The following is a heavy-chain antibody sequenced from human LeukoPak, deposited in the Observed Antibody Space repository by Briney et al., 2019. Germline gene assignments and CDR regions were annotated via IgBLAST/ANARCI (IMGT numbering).Heavy chain of an antibody. Sequence: PSQTLSLTCTVSGGSISSGDYYWSWIRQPPGKGLEWIAFMYYSGSTYYNPSLKSRVTMSADTSKNQLSLKLSSVTAADTAVYYCARPYYYDSRIDPWGQGILVTVSS. CDR2: MYYSGST. J-gene: IGHJ5*02. V-gene: IGHV4-30-4*01. CDR3: ARPYYYDSRIDP. D-gene: IGHD3-22*01. CDR1: GGSISSGDYY.